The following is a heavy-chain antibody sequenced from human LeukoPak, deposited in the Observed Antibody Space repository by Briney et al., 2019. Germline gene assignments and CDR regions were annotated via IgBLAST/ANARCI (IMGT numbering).Heavy chain of an antibody. Sequence: GGSLRLSCAASGFTFSSYWMSWVRQAPGKGLEWVANIKQDGSEKYYVDSVKGRFTISRDNAKNSLYLQMNSLRAEDTAMYYCARGLSGYASSLGYWGQGTLVTVSA. CDR2: IKQDGSEK. V-gene: IGHV3-7*01. CDR3: ARGLSGYASSLGY. CDR1: GFTFSSYW. D-gene: IGHD6-6*01. J-gene: IGHJ4*02.